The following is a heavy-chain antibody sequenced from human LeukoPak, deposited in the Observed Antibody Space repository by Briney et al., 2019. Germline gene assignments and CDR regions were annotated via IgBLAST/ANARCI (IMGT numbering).Heavy chain of an antibody. CDR3: ARGSSAWYGIDY. CDR1: GFTFSNYW. D-gene: IGHD6-19*01. CDR2: INIDGTTT. J-gene: IGHJ4*02. V-gene: IGHV3-74*01. Sequence: GGSLRLSCAASGFTFSNYWMHWVRQVPGKGLVCVSRINIDGTTTDYADSVKGRFTISRDNAENVLYLQMNSLRAEDTAMYYCARGSSAWYGIDYWGQGALVNVSS.